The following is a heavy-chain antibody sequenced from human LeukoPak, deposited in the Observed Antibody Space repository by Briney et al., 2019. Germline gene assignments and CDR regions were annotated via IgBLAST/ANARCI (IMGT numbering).Heavy chain of an antibody. CDR3: AKGYCSTTNCYAFDI. CDR1: GFTFSSYG. V-gene: IGHV3-23*01. Sequence: GGSLRLSCAASGFTFSSYGMSWVRQAPGKGLEWVSAISGSGGNTFYADSVKGRFTISRDSSKNTLYLQMNSLRAEDTAVYYCAKGYCSTTNCYAFDIWGQGIMVTVSS. CDR2: ISGSGGNT. J-gene: IGHJ3*02. D-gene: IGHD2-2*01.